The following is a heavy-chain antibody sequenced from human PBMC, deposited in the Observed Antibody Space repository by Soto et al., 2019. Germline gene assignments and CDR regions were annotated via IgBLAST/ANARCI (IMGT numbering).Heavy chain of an antibody. CDR2: ISSSSSTI. CDR3: ARDDTEAHNVVVPAATGMDV. J-gene: IGHJ6*02. D-gene: IGHD2-2*01. CDR1: GFTFSSYS. V-gene: IGHV3-48*02. Sequence: PGGSLRLSCAASGFTFSSYSMNWVRQAPGKGLEWVSYISSSSSTIYYADSVKGRFTISRDNAKNSLYLQMNSLRDEDTAVYYCARDDTEAHNVVVPAATGMDVWGQGTTVTVS.